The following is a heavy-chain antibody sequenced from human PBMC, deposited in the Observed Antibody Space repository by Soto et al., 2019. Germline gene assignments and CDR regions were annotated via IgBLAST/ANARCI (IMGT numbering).Heavy chain of an antibody. V-gene: IGHV3-7*03. J-gene: IGHJ2*01. CDR1: GFTFSSYW. CDR3: ARDEGIAARYFDL. Sequence: VGSLRLSCAASGFTFSSYWMSWVRQARGKGLEWVANIKQDGSEKYYVDSVKGRFTISRDNAKNSLYLQMNSLRAEDTAVYYCARDEGIAARYFDLWGRGTLVTVSS. D-gene: IGHD6-6*01. CDR2: IKQDGSEK.